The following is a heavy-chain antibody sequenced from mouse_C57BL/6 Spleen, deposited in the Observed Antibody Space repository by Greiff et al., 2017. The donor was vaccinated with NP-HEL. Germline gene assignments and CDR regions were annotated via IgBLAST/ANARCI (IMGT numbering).Heavy chain of an antibody. CDR1: GYTFTDYE. CDR2: IDPETGGT. V-gene: IGHV1-15*01. D-gene: IGHD2-5*01. CDR3: TRNGYYSKGVSFAY. J-gene: IGHJ3*01. Sequence: VQLQESGAELVRPGASVTLSCKASGYTFTDYEMHWVKQTPVHGLEWIGAIDPETGGTAYNQKFKGKAILTADKSSSTAYMELRSLTSEDSAVYYCTRNGYYSKGVSFAYWGQGTLVTVSA.